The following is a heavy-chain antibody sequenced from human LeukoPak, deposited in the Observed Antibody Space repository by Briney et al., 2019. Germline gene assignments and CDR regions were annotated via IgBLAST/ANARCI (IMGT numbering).Heavy chain of an antibody. V-gene: IGHV3-7*01. Sequence: GGSLRLSCVASGFTFPSYWMSWVRQAPGKRLEWVANINQDGSDKYYVDSVRGRFTISRDNAKNSLYLQMTSLRAEDTAVYHCARAVNYAFDIWGQGTLVTVSS. CDR1: GFTFPSYW. J-gene: IGHJ3*02. CDR2: INQDGSDK. D-gene: IGHD4-17*01. CDR3: ARAVNYAFDI.